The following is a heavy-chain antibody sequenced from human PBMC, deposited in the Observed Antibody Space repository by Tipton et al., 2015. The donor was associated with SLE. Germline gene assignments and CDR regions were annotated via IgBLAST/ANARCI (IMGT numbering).Heavy chain of an antibody. CDR1: GGSINSYY. V-gene: IGHV4-59*08. D-gene: IGHD1-26*01. Sequence: TLSLTCFVSGGSINSYYWSWIRQPPGKGLEWIGYIYYTGSTDYNPSLKSRVTMSTDTSKNQVSLKMTSVTAADTAVYYCARHNSAWEVPFQHWGQGTLATVSS. CDR2: IYYTGST. J-gene: IGHJ1*01. CDR3: ARHNSAWEVPFQH.